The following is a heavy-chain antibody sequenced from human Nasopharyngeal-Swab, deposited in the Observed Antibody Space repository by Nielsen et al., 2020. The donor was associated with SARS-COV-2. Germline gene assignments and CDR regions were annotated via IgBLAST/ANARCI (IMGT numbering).Heavy chain of an antibody. CDR2: IYYSGST. J-gene: IGHJ3*02. Sequence: SETLSLTCTVSGCSISSGDYSWSWIRQPPGKGLEWIGYIYYSGSTYYNPSLKSRVTISVDTSKNQFSLKLSSVTAADTAVYYCARGVRAVVAVPDAFDIWGQGTMVTVSS. CDR1: GCSISSGDYS. CDR3: ARGVRAVVAVPDAFDI. D-gene: IGHD2-15*01. V-gene: IGHV4-30-4*01.